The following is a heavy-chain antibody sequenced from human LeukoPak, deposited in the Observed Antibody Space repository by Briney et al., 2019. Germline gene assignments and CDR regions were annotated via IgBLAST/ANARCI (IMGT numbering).Heavy chain of an antibody. CDR1: GFTFSTYW. CDR2: INSDGSST. Sequence: GGSLRLSCAASGFTFSTYWMHWVRQAPGKGLVWVSRINSDGSSTTYADSVKGRFTISRDNAKNTLFLQMNSLRAEDMAVYYCARDRLAVMDYWGQGTLVVVSS. J-gene: IGHJ4*02. D-gene: IGHD3-9*01. CDR3: ARDRLAVMDY. V-gene: IGHV3-74*01.